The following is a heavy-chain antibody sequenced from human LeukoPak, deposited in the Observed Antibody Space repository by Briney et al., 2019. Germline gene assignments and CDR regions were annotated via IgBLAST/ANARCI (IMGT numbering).Heavy chain of an antibody. V-gene: IGHV3-48*03. CDR1: GFTFSSYE. CDR3: ARGRYSSGWYYFDY. CDR2: ISGSGSII. D-gene: IGHD6-19*01. J-gene: IGHJ4*02. Sequence: PGGSLRLSCAASGFTFSSYEMNWVRQAPGKGLEWASYISGSGSIIYYADSVKGRFTISRDNAKNSLYLQMNSLRAEDTAVYYCARGRYSSGWYYFDYWGQGTLVTVSS.